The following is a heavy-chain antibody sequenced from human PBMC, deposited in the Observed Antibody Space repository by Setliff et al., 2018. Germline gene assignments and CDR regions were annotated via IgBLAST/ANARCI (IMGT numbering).Heavy chain of an antibody. CDR3: ARYVHFANHFDF. CDR1: GFTFTTFY. CDR2: INPNGDRT. V-gene: IGHV1-46*01. D-gene: IGHD3-10*02. Sequence: GASVKVSCKTSGFTFTTFYIHWVRQAPGQGLEWMMMINPNGDRTTYAQKFQGRVTMTRDTSTSTVYMELSSLRSEDTAVYYCARYVHFANHFDFWGQGTLVTVS. J-gene: IGHJ4*02.